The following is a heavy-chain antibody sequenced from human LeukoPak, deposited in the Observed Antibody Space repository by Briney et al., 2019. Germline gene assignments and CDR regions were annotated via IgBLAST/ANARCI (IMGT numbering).Heavy chain of an antibody. CDR2: INPNTGGT. CDR3: ARDLFHGPPRFDY. V-gene: IGHV1-2*02. D-gene: IGHD3-3*01. CDR1: GYTFTGYY. J-gene: IGHJ4*02. Sequence: GASVKVSCKASGYTFTGYYMHWVRQAPGQGLEWMGYINPNTGGTNYAQKFQGRVTMTRDTSISTAYMELSRLRSDATAVYFCARDLFHGPPRFDYWGQGALVTVSS.